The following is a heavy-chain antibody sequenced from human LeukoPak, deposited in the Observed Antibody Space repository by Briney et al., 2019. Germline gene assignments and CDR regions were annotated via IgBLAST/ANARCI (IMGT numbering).Heavy chain of an antibody. Sequence: SETLSLTCTVSGGSISSYYWSWIRQPPGKGLEWIGYIYYSGSTNYNPSLKSRVTISVDTSKTQFSLKLSSVTAADTAVYYCARSGYSYGADAFDIWGQGTMVTVSS. CDR3: ARSGYSYGADAFDI. D-gene: IGHD5-18*01. CDR2: IYYSGST. J-gene: IGHJ3*02. V-gene: IGHV4-59*01. CDR1: GGSISSYY.